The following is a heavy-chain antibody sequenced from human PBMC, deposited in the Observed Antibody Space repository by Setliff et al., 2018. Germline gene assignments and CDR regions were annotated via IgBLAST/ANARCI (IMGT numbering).Heavy chain of an antibody. CDR2: VTIYNGNT. D-gene: IGHD3-10*01. CDR1: GYTFNNYG. J-gene: IGHJ4*02. Sequence: GASVKVSCKASGYTFNNYGVVWVRQAPGQGLDWMGWVTIYNGNTKYAQNLQGRLTLSTDRSTNTVYMELGSLTTDDTAIYYCARVESMVRGKNILRHFDYWGQGTQVTVSS. CDR3: ARVESMVRGKNILRHFDY. V-gene: IGHV1-18*01.